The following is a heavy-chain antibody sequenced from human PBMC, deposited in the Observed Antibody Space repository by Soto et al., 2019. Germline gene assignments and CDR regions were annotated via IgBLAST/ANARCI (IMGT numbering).Heavy chain of an antibody. D-gene: IGHD2-21*02. V-gene: IGHV4-59*01. J-gene: IGHJ6*02. Sequence: SETLSLTCTVSGGSISSYYWSWIRQPPGKGLEWIGYIYYSGSTNYNPSLKSRVTISVDTSKNQFSLKLSSVTAADTAVYYCARVVTAINYYYYGMDVWGQGTTVTVSS. CDR2: IYYSGST. CDR3: ARVVTAINYYYYGMDV. CDR1: GGSISSYY.